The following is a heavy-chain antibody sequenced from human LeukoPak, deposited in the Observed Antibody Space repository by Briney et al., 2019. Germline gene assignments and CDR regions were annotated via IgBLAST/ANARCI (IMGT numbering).Heavy chain of an antibody. V-gene: IGHV4-59*01. CDR2: IYYSGST. D-gene: IGHD3-22*01. Sequence: PSETLSLTCTVSGGSISSYYWSWLRQPPGKGLEWLGYIYYSGSTNYNPSLKSRVTISVDTSKNQFSLKLSSVTAADTAVYYCARGFYDSSGYRFDYWGQGTLVTVSS. CDR1: GGSISSYY. J-gene: IGHJ4*02. CDR3: ARGFYDSSGYRFDY.